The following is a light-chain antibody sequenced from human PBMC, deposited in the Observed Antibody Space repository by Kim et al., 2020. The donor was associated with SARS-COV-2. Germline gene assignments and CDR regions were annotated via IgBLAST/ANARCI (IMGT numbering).Light chain of an antibody. Sequence: SYELTQPPSVSVSPGQTASITCSGDKLADKYACWYQQKPGQSPVLVIYQDSKRPSGIPERFSGSNSGNTATLTISGTQAMDEADYYCQAWDSSHVVFGGGTKLTVL. V-gene: IGLV3-1*01. CDR2: QDS. CDR1: KLADKY. CDR3: QAWDSSHVV. J-gene: IGLJ2*01.